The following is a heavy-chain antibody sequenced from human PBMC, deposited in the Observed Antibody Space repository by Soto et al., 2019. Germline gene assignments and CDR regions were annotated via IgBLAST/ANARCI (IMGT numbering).Heavy chain of an antibody. D-gene: IGHD2-15*01. Sequence: ASVKVSCKASGYTFTSYYMHWVRQAPGQGLERMGIINPSGGSTSYAQKFQGRVTMTRDTSTSTVYMELSSLRSEDTAVYYCARDHCSGGSCYPWGAFDIWGQGTMVTVSS. CDR2: INPSGGST. CDR1: GYTFTSYY. V-gene: IGHV1-46*01. J-gene: IGHJ3*02. CDR3: ARDHCSGGSCYPWGAFDI.